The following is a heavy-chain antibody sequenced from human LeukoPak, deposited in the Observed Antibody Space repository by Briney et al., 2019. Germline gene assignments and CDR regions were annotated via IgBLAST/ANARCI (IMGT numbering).Heavy chain of an antibody. Sequence: SETLSLTCTAGSDSISSYYWSWIRQPAGKGLEWIGRIYTSGSTNYNPSLKSRVTMSVDTSKKQFSLNLRSVTAADTAVYYCARQNPITMVRGVIRGYYFDYWGQGTLVTVSS. V-gene: IGHV4-4*07. CDR3: ARQNPITMVRGVIRGYYFDY. J-gene: IGHJ4*02. D-gene: IGHD3-10*01. CDR1: SDSISSYY. CDR2: IYTSGST.